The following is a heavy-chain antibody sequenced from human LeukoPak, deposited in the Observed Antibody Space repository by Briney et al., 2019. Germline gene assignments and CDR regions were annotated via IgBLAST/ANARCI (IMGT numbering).Heavy chain of an antibody. CDR2: IKQDGSEK. J-gene: IGHJ4*02. Sequence: PGGSLRLSCAASGFTFSNYWTSWVRQAPGKGLEWVASIKQDGSEKYYVDFVKGRFTISRDNAKNSLYLQMNSLRAEDTAVFYCTTENWYVFENWGQGSLVTVSS. D-gene: IGHD1-1*01. V-gene: IGHV3-7*04. CDR3: TTENWYVFEN. CDR1: GFTFSNYW.